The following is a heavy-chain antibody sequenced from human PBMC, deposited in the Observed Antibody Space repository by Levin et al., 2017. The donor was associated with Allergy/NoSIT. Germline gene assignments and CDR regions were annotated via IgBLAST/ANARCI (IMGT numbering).Heavy chain of an antibody. Sequence: PGGSLRLSCAASGFTFSDYYMSWIRQAPGKGLEWVSYISSSGSTIYYADSVKGRFTISRDNAKNSLYLQMNSLRAEDTAVYYCARYTVTTIHYYYYGMDVWGQGTTVTVSS. J-gene: IGHJ6*02. CDR2: ISSSGSTI. CDR3: ARYTVTTIHYYYYGMDV. D-gene: IGHD4-11*01. V-gene: IGHV3-11*01. CDR1: GFTFSDYY.